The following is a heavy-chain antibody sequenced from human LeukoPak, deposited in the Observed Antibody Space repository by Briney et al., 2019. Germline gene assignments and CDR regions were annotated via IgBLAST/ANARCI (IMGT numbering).Heavy chain of an antibody. CDR1: GFTVSSNY. CDR3: ARGGDTIGSIRSPFDI. CDR2: ISGGGST. V-gene: IGHV3-53*01. D-gene: IGHD3-22*01. J-gene: IGHJ3*02. Sequence: GGSLRLSCAASGFTVSSNYMSWVRQAPGKGLEWVSAISGGGSTYYADSVKGRFIISRDNSKNTVYLQLNSLRAEDTAVYYCARGGDTIGSIRSPFDIWGQGTMVTVSS.